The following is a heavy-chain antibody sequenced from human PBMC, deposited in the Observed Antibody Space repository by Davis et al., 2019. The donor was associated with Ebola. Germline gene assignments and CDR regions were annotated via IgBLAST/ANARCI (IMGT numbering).Heavy chain of an antibody. V-gene: IGHV3-74*01. CDR3: AKGHPAHLDY. CDR1: GFAFSTYW. J-gene: IGHJ4*02. CDR2: INSDGSHT. Sequence: GESLKISCTASGFAFSTYWMHWVRQAPGKGLVGVSHINSDGSHTNYGDSVKGRFTISRDNARNILYLEMNSLRVEDTAVYYCAKGHPAHLDYWGQGARVTVSS.